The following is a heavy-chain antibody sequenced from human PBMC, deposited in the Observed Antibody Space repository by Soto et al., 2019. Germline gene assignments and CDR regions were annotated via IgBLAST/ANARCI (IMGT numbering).Heavy chain of an antibody. CDR2: IYSGGST. CDR3: ARSRAAAGNIDY. J-gene: IGHJ4*02. CDR1: GFTVSSNY. Sequence: GGSLRLSCAASGFTVSSNYMSWVRQAPGKGLEWVSVIYSGGSTYYADSVKGRFTISRDNSKNTLYLQMNSLRAEDTAVYYCARSRAAAGNIDYWGQGTLVTVSS. D-gene: IGHD6-13*01. V-gene: IGHV3-66*01.